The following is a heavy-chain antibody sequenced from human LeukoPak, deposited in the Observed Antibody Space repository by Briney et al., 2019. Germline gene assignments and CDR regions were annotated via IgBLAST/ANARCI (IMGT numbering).Heavy chain of an antibody. CDR2: IRYDGSNK. Sequence: GGSLRLSCAASGFTFSSYGMHWVRQAPGKGLEWVAFIRYDGSNKYYADSVKGRFTISRDNSKNTLFLQMNTLRAEDAAVFYCARGDKQLVFNRNKGGFDPWGQGTLVTVSS. CDR3: ARGDKQLVFNRNKGGFDP. D-gene: IGHD6-13*01. V-gene: IGHV3-30*02. J-gene: IGHJ5*02. CDR1: GFTFSSYG.